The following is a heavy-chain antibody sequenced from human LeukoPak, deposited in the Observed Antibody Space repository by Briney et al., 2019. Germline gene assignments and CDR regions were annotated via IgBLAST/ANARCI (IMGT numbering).Heavy chain of an antibody. CDR2: INPSGGST. J-gene: IGHJ3*02. D-gene: IGHD2-2*01. V-gene: IGHV1-46*01. CDR1: GYTFTSYY. CDR3: ARGRGVVVPAAPTGDPFDI. Sequence: ASVKVSCKASGYTFTSYYMHWLRQAPGQGLEWMGIINPSGGSTSYAQKFQGRVTMTRDTSTSTVSMELSSLTSEDTAVYYRARGRGVVVPAAPTGDPFDIWGQGTMVTVSS.